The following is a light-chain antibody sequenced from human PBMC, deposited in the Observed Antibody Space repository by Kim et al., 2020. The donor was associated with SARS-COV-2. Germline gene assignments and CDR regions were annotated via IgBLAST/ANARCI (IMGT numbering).Light chain of an antibody. CDR3: SAWDSSLSAWV. Sequence: QAGLTQPPSVSKGLRQTATLTCTGNSNNVGNQGAAWLQQHQGHPPKLLSYRNNNRPSGISERLYASRSVNTASLTITGLQPEDEADDYCSAWDSSLSAWVFGGGTQLTVL. CDR1: SNNVGNQG. J-gene: IGLJ3*02. V-gene: IGLV10-54*01. CDR2: RNN.